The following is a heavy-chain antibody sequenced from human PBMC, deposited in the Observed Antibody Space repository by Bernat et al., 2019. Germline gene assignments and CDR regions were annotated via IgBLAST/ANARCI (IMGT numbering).Heavy chain of an antibody. CDR1: GFTFDDYA. CDR3: AKDPFYREGIAAVGIHFQH. J-gene: IGHJ1*01. Sequence: EVQLVESGGGLVQPGRSLRLSCAASGFTFDDYAMHWVRQAPGKGLEWVSGISWNSGSIGYADSVKGRFTISRDNAKNSLYLQMNSLRAEDTALYYCAKDPFYREGIAAVGIHFQHWGQGTLVTVSS. V-gene: IGHV3-9*01. CDR2: ISWNSGSI. D-gene: IGHD6-13*01.